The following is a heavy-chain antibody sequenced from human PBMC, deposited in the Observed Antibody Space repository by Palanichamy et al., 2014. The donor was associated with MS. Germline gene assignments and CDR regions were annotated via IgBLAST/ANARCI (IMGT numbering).Heavy chain of an antibody. V-gene: IGHV1-46*01. CDR2: INPSGGST. CDR1: GYTFTNYW. J-gene: IGHJ3*02. Sequence: QVQLVQSGAEVKKPGASVKISCKTSGYTFTNYWLHWVRQAPGQGLEWMGLINPSGGSTTYAQNFRGRVTMTTDTSTSTIYMELSSLRSEDTALYYCTRDVPHNAFDIWGQGTMVTVSS. CDR3: TRDVPHNAFDI. D-gene: IGHD3-10*02.